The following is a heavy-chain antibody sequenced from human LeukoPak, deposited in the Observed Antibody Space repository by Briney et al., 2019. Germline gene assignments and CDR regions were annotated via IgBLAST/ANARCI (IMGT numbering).Heavy chain of an antibody. V-gene: IGHV3-7*04. CDR1: GFTFSYHS. Sequence: GGSLRLSCAASGFTFSYHSMNWVRQAPGKGLEWVATIKQDGEAKHYVDSVKGRFTISRDNAKNSLYLQMNSLRAEDTAVYYCARDFSNGDYEEIPDYWGQGTLVTVSS. D-gene: IGHD4-17*01. CDR3: ARDFSNGDYEEIPDY. J-gene: IGHJ4*02. CDR2: IKQDGEAK.